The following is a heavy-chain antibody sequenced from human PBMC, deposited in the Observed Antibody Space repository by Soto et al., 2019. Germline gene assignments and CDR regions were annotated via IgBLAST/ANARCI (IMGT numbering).Heavy chain of an antibody. J-gene: IGHJ6*02. V-gene: IGHV3-30-3*01. CDR2: ISYDGSNK. D-gene: IGHD3-10*01. Sequence: QVQLVESGGGVVQPGRSLRLSCAASGFTFSSYAMHWVRQAPGKGLEWVAVISYDGSNKYYADSVKGRFTISRDNSKNPLYLQMNSLRAEDTAVYYCARDLITMVRGVNYYYYYYGMDVWGQGTTVTVSS. CDR1: GFTFSSYA. CDR3: ARDLITMVRGVNYYYYYYGMDV.